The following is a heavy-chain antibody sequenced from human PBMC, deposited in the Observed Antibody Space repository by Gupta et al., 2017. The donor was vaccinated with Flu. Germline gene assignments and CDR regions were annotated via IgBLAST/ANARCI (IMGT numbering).Heavy chain of an antibody. Sequence: EVQLLESGGGWVQPGGSLRRSCAASGFTFSSYAMSWVRQAPGKGLEWVSAISGSGGSTYYAGSVKGRFTISRDNSKNTLYLQMNSLRAEDTAVYYCAKEPLTQFLGYWENPNWFDPWGQGTLVTVSS. CDR3: AKEPLTQFLGYWENPNWFDP. CDR2: ISGSGGST. J-gene: IGHJ5*02. D-gene: IGHD2-15*01. CDR1: GFTFSSYA. V-gene: IGHV3-23*01.